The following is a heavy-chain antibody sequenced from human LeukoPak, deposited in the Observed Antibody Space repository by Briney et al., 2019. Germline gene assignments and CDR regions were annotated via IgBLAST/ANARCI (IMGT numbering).Heavy chain of an antibody. D-gene: IGHD6-13*01. CDR1: GGTFSSYA. V-gene: IGHV1-69*04. CDR3: ARSSRGSNWFDP. CDR2: IIPILGIA. J-gene: IGHJ5*02. Sequence: ASVKVSCKPSGGTFSSYAISWVRQAPGQGLEWMGRIIPILGIANYAQKFQGRVTITADKSTSTAYMELSSPRSEDTAVYYCARSSRGSNWFDPWGQGTLVTVSS.